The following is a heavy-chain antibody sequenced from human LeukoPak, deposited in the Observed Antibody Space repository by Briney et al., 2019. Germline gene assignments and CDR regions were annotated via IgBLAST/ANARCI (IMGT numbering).Heavy chain of an antibody. CDR2: ISSSSYI. D-gene: IGHD5-18*01. V-gene: IGHV3-21*01. Sequence: GGSLRLSCAASGFTFSSYNMNWVRQAPGKGLEWVSSISSSSYIYYADSVKGRFTISRDNAKNSLYLQMNSLRAEDTAVYFCARDPPSYAYWGQGTLVTVSS. CDR1: GFTFSSYN. J-gene: IGHJ4*02. CDR3: ARDPPSYAY.